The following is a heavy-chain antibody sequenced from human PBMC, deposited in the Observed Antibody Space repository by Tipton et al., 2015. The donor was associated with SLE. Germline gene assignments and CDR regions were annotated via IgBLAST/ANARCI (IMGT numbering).Heavy chain of an antibody. V-gene: IGHV3-23*01. CDR2: ISGSGYRT. CDR3: AKDSGLRAYHAYGMDV. Sequence: SLRLSCAASGFTFSSYAMTWVRQAPGKGLEWVSAISGSGYRTYYADSVKGRFTISRDNSKNTLYMEMNSLRPEDTAVYYCAKDSGLRAYHAYGMDVWGQGTTVTVS. J-gene: IGHJ6*02. CDR1: GFTFSSYA. D-gene: IGHD1-26*01.